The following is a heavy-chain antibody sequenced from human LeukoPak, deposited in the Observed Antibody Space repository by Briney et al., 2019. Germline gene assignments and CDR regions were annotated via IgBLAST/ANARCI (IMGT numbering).Heavy chain of an antibody. CDR3: ARASAGGSPFDY. Sequence: PSETLSLTCTVSGGSISSYYWSWIRQPPGKGLEWIGYIYYSGSTNYNPSLKSRVTISVDTSKNQFSLKLSSVTAADTAVYYCARASAGGSPFDYWGQGTLVTVSS. CDR2: IYYSGST. CDR1: GGSISSYY. J-gene: IGHJ4*02. D-gene: IGHD3-16*01. V-gene: IGHV4-59*01.